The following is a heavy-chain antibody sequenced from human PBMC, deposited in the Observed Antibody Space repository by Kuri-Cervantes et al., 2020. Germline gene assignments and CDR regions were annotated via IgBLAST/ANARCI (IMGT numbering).Heavy chain of an antibody. CDR1: GYTFTSYG. CDR2: ISAYNGNT. J-gene: IGHJ3*02. V-gene: IGHV1-18*01. Sequence: ASVKVSCKASGYTFTSYGISWVRQAPGQGLEWMGWISAYNGNTNYAQKLQGRVTMTEDTSTDTAYMELSSLRSEDTAVYYCATRAPYIVVVPAAANAFDIWGQGTMVTVSS. D-gene: IGHD2-2*01. CDR3: ATRAPYIVVVPAAANAFDI.